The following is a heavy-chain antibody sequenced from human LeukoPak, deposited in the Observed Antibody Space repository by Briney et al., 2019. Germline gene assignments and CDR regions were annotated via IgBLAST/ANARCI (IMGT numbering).Heavy chain of an antibody. Sequence: GGSLRLSCAASGFTFSSYAMSWVRQAPGKGLEWVSAISGSGGSTYYADSVKGRFTISRDNSKKTLYLQMNSRRAEDTAVYYCAKDASAVTPAWGAFDIWGQGTMVTVSS. J-gene: IGHJ3*02. CDR2: ISGSGGST. CDR3: AKDASAVTPAWGAFDI. D-gene: IGHD4-17*01. V-gene: IGHV3-23*01. CDR1: GFTFSSYA.